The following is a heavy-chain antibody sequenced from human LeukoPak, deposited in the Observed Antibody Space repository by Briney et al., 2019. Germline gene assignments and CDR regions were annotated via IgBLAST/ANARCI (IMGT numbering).Heavy chain of an antibody. Sequence: SETLSLTCAVSGGSISSGNWWSWVRQPPGKGLQWIGEIFHSGSTNYNPSLKSRVTISVDNSKNQLSLTLTSVTAADTAVYYCARDGEMATIENYFDYWGQGTLVTVSS. CDR1: GGSISSGNW. D-gene: IGHD5-24*01. V-gene: IGHV4-4*02. CDR2: IFHSGST. CDR3: ARDGEMATIENYFDY. J-gene: IGHJ4*02.